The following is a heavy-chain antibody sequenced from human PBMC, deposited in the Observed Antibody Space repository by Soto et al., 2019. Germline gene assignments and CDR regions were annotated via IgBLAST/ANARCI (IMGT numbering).Heavy chain of an antibody. Sequence: PGGSLRLSCAASGFTFSSYSMNWVRQAPGKGLEWVSSISSSSSYIYYADSVKGRFTISRDNAKNSLYLQMNSLRAEDTAVYYCARDGGGAADFLDWFDPWGQGTLVTVSS. J-gene: IGHJ5*02. CDR2: ISSSSSYI. V-gene: IGHV3-21*01. CDR1: GFTFSSYS. CDR3: ARDGGGAADFLDWFDP. D-gene: IGHD6-13*01.